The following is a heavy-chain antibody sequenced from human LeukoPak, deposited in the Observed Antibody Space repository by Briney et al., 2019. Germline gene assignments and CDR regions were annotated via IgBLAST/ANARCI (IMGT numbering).Heavy chain of an antibody. CDR1: GFTFSSYN. CDR2: VGTAGDT. CDR3: ARRGDSRGYYDAFDI. Sequence: GGSLRLSCTASGFTFSSYNMHWVRQPTGKGLEWVSAVGTAGDTYYPGSVKGRYTISRENAKNSLYLQMNSLRAGDTAVYYCARRGDSRGYYDAFDIWGQGTMVTVSS. J-gene: IGHJ3*02. V-gene: IGHV3-13*01. D-gene: IGHD3-22*01.